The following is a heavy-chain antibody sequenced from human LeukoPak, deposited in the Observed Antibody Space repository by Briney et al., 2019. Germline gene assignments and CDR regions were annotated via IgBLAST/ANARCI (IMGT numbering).Heavy chain of an antibody. V-gene: IGHV3-48*04. CDR3: ARVDCSSSSCFQMEQ. D-gene: IGHD2-2*01. CDR2: ISSLSSSI. J-gene: IGHJ4*02. Sequence: AGSLTLSCAASGGTFSTYDMNWVRQAPGKGLEWDSYISSLSSSIYYADSVKGRFTISRDDAKSSVYLQMNSLRGEDTALYYCARVDCSSSSCFQMEQWGQGTLVTVSS. CDR1: GGTFSTYD.